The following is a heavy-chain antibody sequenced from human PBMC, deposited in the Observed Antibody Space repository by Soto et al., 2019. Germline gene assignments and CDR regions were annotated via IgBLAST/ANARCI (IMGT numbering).Heavy chain of an antibody. Sequence: PSETLSLTCTVSGGSLSSYYWRWIRRPPGMGLEWIGYIYYSGSTNYNPSLKSRVTISVDTSKNQFSLKLSSVTVADTAVYYCARVWGGAFDFWGQGTMVTVSS. D-gene: IGHD3-10*01. J-gene: IGHJ3*01. CDR2: IYYSGST. CDR1: GGSLSSYY. V-gene: IGHV4-59*01. CDR3: ARVWGGAFDF.